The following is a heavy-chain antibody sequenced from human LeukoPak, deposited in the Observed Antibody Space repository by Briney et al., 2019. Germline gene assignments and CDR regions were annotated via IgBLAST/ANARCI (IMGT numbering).Heavy chain of an antibody. J-gene: IGHJ4*02. CDR1: GGSISNSNYY. CDR3: ARLAIVGATTGNLDY. V-gene: IGHV4-39*01. Sequence: PSETLSLTCTVSGGSISNSNYYWGWLRQPPGRGLEGIGSIYYSGSTYYNPSLKSRVTISVDTSKNQFSLKLSSVTAADTAVYFCARLAIVGATTGNLDYWGQGTLVTVSS. D-gene: IGHD1-26*01. CDR2: IYYSGST.